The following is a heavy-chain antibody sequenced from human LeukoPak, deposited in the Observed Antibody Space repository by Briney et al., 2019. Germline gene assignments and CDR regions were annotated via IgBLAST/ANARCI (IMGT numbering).Heavy chain of an antibody. D-gene: IGHD2-2*02. CDR1: GGSINRTGYY. Sequence: PSETLSLTCTVSGGSINRTGYYCGSIRQPPGKGLECIGTIYFNGSTYYNPSLKSRVTISVDTSKNQFSLKLTSVTATDTAVYYCAGDTWHYSFDPWGQGTLVTVSS. V-gene: IGHV4-39*01. CDR2: IYFNGST. J-gene: IGHJ5*02. CDR3: AGDTWHYSFDP.